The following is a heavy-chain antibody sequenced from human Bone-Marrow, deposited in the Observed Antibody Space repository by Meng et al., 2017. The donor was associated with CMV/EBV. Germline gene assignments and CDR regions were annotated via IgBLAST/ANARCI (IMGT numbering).Heavy chain of an antibody. J-gene: IGHJ4*02. CDR2: IKQDGSEK. CDR3: AKDLNYGGISGLDY. V-gene: IGHV3-7*03. CDR1: GFTFSSYW. D-gene: IGHD2-21*01. Sequence: GESLKISCAASGFTFSSYWMSWVRQAPGKGLEWVANIKQDGSEKYYVDSVKGRFTISRDNAKNSLYLQMNSLRAEDTALFYCAKDLNYGGISGLDYWGQGNPVNVPS.